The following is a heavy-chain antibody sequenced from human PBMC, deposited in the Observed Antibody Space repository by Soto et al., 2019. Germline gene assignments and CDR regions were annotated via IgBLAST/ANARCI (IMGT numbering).Heavy chain of an antibody. CDR3: ATVPAASSWFDP. D-gene: IGHD2-15*01. J-gene: IGHJ5*02. CDR1: GGSIFSSY. V-gene: IGHV4-59*01. CDR2: VYYSGST. Sequence: SETLSLTCTVSGGSIFSSYWTWIRQPPGKGLEWIGNVYYSGSTNYNPSLKSRITISVDTSKNQFSLNLSSVTAADTAVYYCATVPAASSWFDPWGQGTLVTVSS.